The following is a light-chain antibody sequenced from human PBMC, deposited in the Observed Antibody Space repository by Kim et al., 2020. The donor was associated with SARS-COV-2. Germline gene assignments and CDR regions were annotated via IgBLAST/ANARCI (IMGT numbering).Light chain of an antibody. CDR2: DAS. Sequence: PSSLSACLGDRVPITCQANQDISSTLNWYEKKPGQAPKLLIYDASILETGVPTRFSGSGSGTYFSLTIESVQPEDVATYYCQQRQTYGQGTKLEI. CDR3: QQRQT. CDR1: QDISST. J-gene: IGKJ2*01. V-gene: IGKV1-33*01.